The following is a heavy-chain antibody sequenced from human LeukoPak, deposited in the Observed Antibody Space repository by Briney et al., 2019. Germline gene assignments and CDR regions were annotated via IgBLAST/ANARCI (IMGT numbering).Heavy chain of an antibody. CDR2: IYYSGST. V-gene: IGHV4-39*01. D-gene: IGHD3-22*01. CDR1: GDSISSSSSY. J-gene: IGHJ4*02. Sequence: PSETLSLTCTVSGDSISSSSSYWGWIRQPPGKGLEWIGSIYYSGSTYYNPSLKSRFTISVDTSKNQFSLKLSSVTAADTAVYYCVNYYDSSDYQQPNHFDYWGQGTLVTVSS. CDR3: VNYYDSSDYQQPNHFDY.